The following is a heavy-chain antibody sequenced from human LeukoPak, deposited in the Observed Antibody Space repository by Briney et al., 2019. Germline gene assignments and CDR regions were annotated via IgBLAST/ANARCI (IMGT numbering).Heavy chain of an antibody. CDR2: INPSGGST. Sequence: ASVKVSCKAPGYTFTSYYMHWVRQAPGQGLEWMGIINPSGGSTSYAQKFQGRVTMTRDTSTSTVYMELSSLRSEDTAVYYCARPLNDYGDWKLLDYWGQGTLVTVSS. D-gene: IGHD4-17*01. CDR3: ARPLNDYGDWKLLDY. CDR1: GYTFTSYY. J-gene: IGHJ4*02. V-gene: IGHV1-46*01.